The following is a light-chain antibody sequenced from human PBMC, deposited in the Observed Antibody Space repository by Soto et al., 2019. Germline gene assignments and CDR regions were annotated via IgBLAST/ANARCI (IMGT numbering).Light chain of an antibody. CDR2: WAS. J-gene: IGKJ4*01. CDR1: QSVLYSSNNKNY. V-gene: IGKV4-1*01. CDR3: QQYYSSPLP. Sequence: DIVMTQSPDSLAVSPGERATINCKSSQSVLYSSNNKNYLSWYQQKPGQPPKLLIYWASTREYGVPDRFSGSGSGTDFTLTISSLQAEDVAVYYCQQYYSSPLPFGGGTKVEIK.